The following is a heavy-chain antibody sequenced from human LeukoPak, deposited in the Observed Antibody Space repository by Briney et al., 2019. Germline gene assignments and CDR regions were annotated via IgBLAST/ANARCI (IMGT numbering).Heavy chain of an antibody. V-gene: IGHV4-61*08. Sequence: SQTLSLTCTVSGGSISSGGYYWTWIRQPPGKGLEWIGNIYYSGSPYYSPSLKSRVTISIDTPKNQFSLKLTSVTAADTAVYYCAREGIAVAENAFDFWGQGTMVTVSS. CDR1: GGSISSGGYY. CDR2: IYYSGSP. J-gene: IGHJ3*01. CDR3: AREGIAVAENAFDF. D-gene: IGHD6-19*01.